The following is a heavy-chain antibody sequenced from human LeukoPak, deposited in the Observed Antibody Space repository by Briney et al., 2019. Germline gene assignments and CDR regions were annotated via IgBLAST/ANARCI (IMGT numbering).Heavy chain of an antibody. CDR2: IYYSGST. CDR3: ARDFSVVVVPGRDYYYYGMDV. Sequence: PSETLSLTCTVSGGSISSGDYYWSWIRQPPGKGLEWIGYIYYSGSTYYNPSLKSRVTISVDTSKNQFSLKLSSVTAADTAVYSCARDFSVVVVPGRDYYYYGMDVWGQGTTVTVSS. V-gene: IGHV4-30-4*01. CDR1: GGSISSGDYY. D-gene: IGHD3-22*01. J-gene: IGHJ6*02.